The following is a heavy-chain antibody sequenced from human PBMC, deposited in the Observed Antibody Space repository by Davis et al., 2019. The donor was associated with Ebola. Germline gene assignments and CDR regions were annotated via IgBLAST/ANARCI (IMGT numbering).Heavy chain of an antibody. V-gene: IGHV3-33*01. CDR1: GFTFSSYC. CDR3: ARNNRGGDWDY. D-gene: IGHD2-21*02. J-gene: IGHJ4*02. Sequence: GGSLRLSCAASGFTFSSYCMHWVRPAPAKGLAWVAVIWFDGSNKYYADSVKGRFTISRDNSKNTLYLQMNSLRAEDTAVYYCARNNRGGDWDYWGQGTLVTVSS. CDR2: IWFDGSNK.